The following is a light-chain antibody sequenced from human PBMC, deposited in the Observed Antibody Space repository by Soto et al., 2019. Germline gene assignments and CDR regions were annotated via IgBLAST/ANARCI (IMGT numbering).Light chain of an antibody. CDR3: QQRSNWPLT. CDR1: QSVAGTY. CDR2: GAS. V-gene: IGKV3D-20*02. J-gene: IGKJ4*01. Sequence: EIVLTQSPGTLSLSPGERATLSCRASQSVAGTYLAWYQQKPGQAPRLLIYGASSRATGIPARFSGSGSGTDFTLTISSLEPADFAVYYCQQRSNWPLTFGGGTKVDIK.